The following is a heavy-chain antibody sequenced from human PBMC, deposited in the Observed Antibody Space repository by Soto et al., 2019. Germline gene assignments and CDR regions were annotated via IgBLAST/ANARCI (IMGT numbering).Heavy chain of an antibody. Sequence: GGSLRLSCAASGFTFSSYAMSWVRQAPGKGLEWVSAISGSGGSTYYADSVKGRFTISRDNSENTLYLQMNSLRAEDTAVYYCAKDTYYYDSSGYYPRYWRQGTLVTVSS. V-gene: IGHV3-23*01. CDR2: ISGSGGST. CDR3: AKDTYYYDSSGYYPRY. J-gene: IGHJ4*02. D-gene: IGHD3-22*01. CDR1: GFTFSSYA.